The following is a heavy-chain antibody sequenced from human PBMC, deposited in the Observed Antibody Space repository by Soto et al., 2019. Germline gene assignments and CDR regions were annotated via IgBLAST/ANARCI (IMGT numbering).Heavy chain of an antibody. CDR3: AREKGYDILTGYYIGGWFDP. V-gene: IGHV4-59*01. Sequence: QVQLQESGPGLVKPSETLSLTCTVSGGSISSYYWSWIRQPPGKGLEWIGYIYYSGSTNYNPSLKSRVTISVDTSKNQFSLKLSSVTAADTAVYYCAREKGYDILTGYYIGGWFDPWGQGTLVTVSS. CDR1: GGSISSYY. J-gene: IGHJ5*02. CDR2: IYYSGST. D-gene: IGHD3-9*01.